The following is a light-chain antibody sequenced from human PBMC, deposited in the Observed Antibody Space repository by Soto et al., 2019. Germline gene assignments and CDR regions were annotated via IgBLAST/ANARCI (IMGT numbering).Light chain of an antibody. CDR1: SSDVGGYNY. CDR2: DVS. CDR3: NSYTSSSTYVV. J-gene: IGLJ2*01. Sequence: QSALTQPASVSGSPGQSITISCTGTSSDVGGYNYVSWYQQHPGKAPKLMIYDVSNRPSGVSNRFSGSKSGNTASLTISGLQAEDEADYYCNSYTSSSTYVVFDGGTKVTVL. V-gene: IGLV2-14*01.